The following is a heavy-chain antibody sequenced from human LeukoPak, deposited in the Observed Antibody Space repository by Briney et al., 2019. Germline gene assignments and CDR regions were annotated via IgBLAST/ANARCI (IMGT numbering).Heavy chain of an antibody. CDR3: TTRSLYYGSGSVVDY. CDR1: GFTFSNAW. CDR2: IKSKTDGGTT. J-gene: IGHJ4*02. Sequence: GGSLRLSCAASGFTFSNAWMSWVRQAPGKGLEWVGRIKSKTDGGTTDYAAPVQGRFTLSRDDSNNTLYPQMNSLKTEDTAVYYCTTRSLYYGSGSVVDYWGQGTLVTVSS. D-gene: IGHD3-10*01. V-gene: IGHV3-15*01.